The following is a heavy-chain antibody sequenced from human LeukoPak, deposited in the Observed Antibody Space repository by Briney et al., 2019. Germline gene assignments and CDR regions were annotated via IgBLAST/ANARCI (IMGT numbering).Heavy chain of an antibody. J-gene: IGHJ4*02. D-gene: IGHD3-10*01. CDR1: GFIFSSYG. V-gene: IGHV3-7*01. Sequence: PGGSLRLSCAASGFIFSSYGMAWVRQAPGKGLEWVANIKQDGSAENYVDSVQGRFTISRDNAEKALYLQMNSLRAEDTAMYDCAGGSGWLINNWGQGTLVTVSS. CDR2: IKQDGSAE. CDR3: AGGSGWLINN.